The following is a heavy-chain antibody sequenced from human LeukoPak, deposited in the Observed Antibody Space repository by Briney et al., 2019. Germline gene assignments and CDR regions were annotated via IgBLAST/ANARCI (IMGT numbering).Heavy chain of an antibody. Sequence: GGSLRLSCAASGFTFDNYAMHWVRQAPGKGLEWVSLITGDGDTTYYADSVRGRFTISRDNNKNSLYLQMNSLRTEDTALYYCATLPRDGVKRDYWGQGTLVTVSS. CDR3: ATLPRDGVKRDY. J-gene: IGHJ4*02. D-gene: IGHD4-23*01. V-gene: IGHV3-43*02. CDR2: ITGDGDTT. CDR1: GFTFDNYA.